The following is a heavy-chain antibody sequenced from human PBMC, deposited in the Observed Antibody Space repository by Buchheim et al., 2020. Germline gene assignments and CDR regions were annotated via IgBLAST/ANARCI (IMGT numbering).Heavy chain of an antibody. D-gene: IGHD6-19*01. V-gene: IGHV4-39*01. J-gene: IGHJ4*02. Sequence: QLQLQESGPGLVKPSETLSLTCTVSGGSISSSSYYWGWIRQPPGKGLAWIGNIYYSGSTYYNPSLKSRVTISVDTSKNQFSLKLSSVTAADTAVYYCARGQWLILVYWGQGTL. CDR1: GGSISSSSYY. CDR3: ARGQWLILVY. CDR2: IYYSGST.